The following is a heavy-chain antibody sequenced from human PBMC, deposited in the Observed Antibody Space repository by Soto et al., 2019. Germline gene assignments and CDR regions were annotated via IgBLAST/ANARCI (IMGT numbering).Heavy chain of an antibody. V-gene: IGHV2-5*01. CDR3: AHRGYGNYPRDNWFDP. CDR2: TYWNDDT. D-gene: IGHD4-4*01. CDR1: GFSLTTAGAG. Sequence: QITLKESGPTLMKPTQTLTLTCTFSGFSLTTAGAGVGWIRQPPGKALEWLALTYWNDDTRYSPSLKSRLTSTKDTSKNQVVLTMTNMDPVDTATYYCAHRGYGNYPRDNWFDPWGQGILVIVSS. J-gene: IGHJ5*02.